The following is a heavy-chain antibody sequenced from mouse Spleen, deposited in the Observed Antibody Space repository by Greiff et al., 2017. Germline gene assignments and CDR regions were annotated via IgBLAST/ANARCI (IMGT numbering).Heavy chain of an antibody. CDR1: GYSFTSYY. CDR3: ASYDGYYAMDY. D-gene: IGHD2-3*01. CDR2: IYPGSGNT. V-gene: IGHV1-66*01. Sequence: QVQLQQSGPELVKPGASVKISCKASGYSFTSYYIHWVKQRPGQGLEWIGWIYPGSGNTKYNEKFKGKATLTADTSSSTAYMQLSSLTSEDSAVYYCASYDGYYAMDYWGQGTSVTVSS. J-gene: IGHJ4*01.